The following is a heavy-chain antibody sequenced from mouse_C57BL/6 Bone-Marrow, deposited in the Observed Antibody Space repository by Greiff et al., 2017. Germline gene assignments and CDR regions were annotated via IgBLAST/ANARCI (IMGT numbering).Heavy chain of an antibody. V-gene: IGHV1-69*01. D-gene: IGHD1-1*01. CDR1: GYTFTSYW. CDR2: IDPSDSYT. CDR3: ARGNYYGPYWYFDV. J-gene: IGHJ1*03. Sequence: VQLQQSGAELVMPGASVKLSCKASGYTFTSYWMHWVKQRPGQGLEWIGEIDPSDSYTNYNQKFKGKSTLTVDKSSSTAYMQLSSLTSEDSAVYYCARGNYYGPYWYFDVWGTGTTVTVSS.